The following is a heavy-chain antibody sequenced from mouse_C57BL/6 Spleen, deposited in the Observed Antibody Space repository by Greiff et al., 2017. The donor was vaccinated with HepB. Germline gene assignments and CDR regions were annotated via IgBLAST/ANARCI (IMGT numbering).Heavy chain of an antibody. D-gene: IGHD1-1*01. CDR2: INPSTGGT. CDR3: AADYYGSWFAY. J-gene: IGHJ3*01. V-gene: IGHV1-42*01. CDR1: GYSFTGYY. Sequence: EVQLQQSGPELVKPGASVKISCKASGYSFTGYYMNWVKQSPEKSFEWIGEINPSTGGTTYNQKFKAKATLTVDKSSSTAYMQLKSLTSEDSAVYYCAADYYGSWFAYWGQGTLVTVSA.